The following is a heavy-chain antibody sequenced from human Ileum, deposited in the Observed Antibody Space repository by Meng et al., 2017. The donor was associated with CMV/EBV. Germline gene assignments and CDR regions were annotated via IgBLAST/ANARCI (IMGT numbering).Heavy chain of an antibody. D-gene: IGHD2-2*01. V-gene: IGHV3-11*04. CDR3: VQLLLGV. Sequence: GGSLRLSCAASGFTFSDYFMSWVRQAPGKGLEWVSYIRSSADGFGVSTFYTDSVRGRFTISRDNPSNSLYLQLNNLRAEDTAVYYCVQLLLGVWGQGTTVTVSS. J-gene: IGHJ6*02. CDR2: IRSSADGFGVST. CDR1: GFTFSDYF.